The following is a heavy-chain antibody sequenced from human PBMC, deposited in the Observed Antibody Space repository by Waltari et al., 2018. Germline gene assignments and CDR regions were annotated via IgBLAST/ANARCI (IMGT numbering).Heavy chain of an antibody. CDR2: IKSKTDGGTT. Sequence: EVQLVESGGGLVKPGGSLRLSCAASGFTFSNAWMSWVRQAPGKGLEWVGSIKSKTDGGTTDYAAPVKGRFTISRDDSKNTLYLQMNSLKTEDTAVYYCTTGFYNGNRFDYWGQGTLVTVSS. V-gene: IGHV3-15*01. CDR1: GFTFSNAW. J-gene: IGHJ4*02. CDR3: TTGFYNGNRFDY. D-gene: IGHD1-1*01.